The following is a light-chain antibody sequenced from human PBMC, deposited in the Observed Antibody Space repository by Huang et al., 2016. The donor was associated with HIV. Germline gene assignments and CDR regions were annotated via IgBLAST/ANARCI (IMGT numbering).Light chain of an antibody. CDR1: QNLNTW. J-gene: IGKJ2*01. Sequence: DIQMTQSPSTLSASVGDRDTITCRASQNLNTWLAWYQQKPGKAPDRLIYRASSLQVGVPSRFTGSGSGTEFTLTITSLQPDDLGTYYCQQYNTYLYTFGQGTKLEI. CDR2: RAS. CDR3: QQYNTYLYT. V-gene: IGKV1-5*03.